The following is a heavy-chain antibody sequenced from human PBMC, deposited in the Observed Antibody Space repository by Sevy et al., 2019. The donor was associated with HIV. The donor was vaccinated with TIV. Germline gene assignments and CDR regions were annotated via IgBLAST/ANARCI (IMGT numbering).Heavy chain of an antibody. Sequence: SQTLSLTCAISGDSVSSNSAAWNWIRQSPSRGLEWLGRTYYRSKWYNDYAVSVKSRITINPDTSKNQFSLQLNSVTPEDTAVYYCARGRAARISSAVAEFDYWGQGTLVTISS. CDR1: GDSVSSNSAA. CDR3: ARGRAARISSAVAEFDY. CDR2: TYYRSKWYN. D-gene: IGHD2-15*01. V-gene: IGHV6-1*01. J-gene: IGHJ4*02.